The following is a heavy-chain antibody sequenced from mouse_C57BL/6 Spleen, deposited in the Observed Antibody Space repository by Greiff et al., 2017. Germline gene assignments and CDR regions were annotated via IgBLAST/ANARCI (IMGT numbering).Heavy chain of an antibody. Sequence: EVKLVESGGGLVKPGGSLKLSCAASGFTFSDYGMHWVRQAPEKGLEWVAYISSGSSTIYYADTVKGRFTIARDNAKTTLFLQMTSLRSEDTAMYYCARRYGNWVAYWGQGTLVTVSA. CDR1: GFTFSDYG. J-gene: IGHJ3*01. CDR3: ARRYGNWVAY. V-gene: IGHV5-17*01. D-gene: IGHD2-1*01. CDR2: ISSGSSTI.